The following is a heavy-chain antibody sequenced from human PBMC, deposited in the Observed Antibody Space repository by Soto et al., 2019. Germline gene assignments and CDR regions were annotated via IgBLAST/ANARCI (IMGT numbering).Heavy chain of an antibody. V-gene: IGHV3-7*01. CDR1: GFTFSSYW. CDR3: ARRGYSYGYVFDY. J-gene: IGHJ4*02. Sequence: GGSLRLSCAASGFTFSSYWMSWVRQAPGKGLEWVANIKQDGSEKYYVDSVKGRFTISRDNAKNSLYLQMNSLRAEDTAVDYCARRGYSYGYVFDYWGQGTLVTVSS. CDR2: IKQDGSEK. D-gene: IGHD5-18*01.